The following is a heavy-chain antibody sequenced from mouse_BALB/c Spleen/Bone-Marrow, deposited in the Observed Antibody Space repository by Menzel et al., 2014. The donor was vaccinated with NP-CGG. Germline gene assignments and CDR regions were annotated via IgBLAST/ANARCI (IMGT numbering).Heavy chain of an antibody. J-gene: IGHJ3*01. V-gene: IGHV14-3*02. CDR3: ARGDYGAFAY. CDR2: IDPANGNT. Sequence: EVKLVESGAELVKPGASVKLSCTASGCNIKDTYMHWVKQRPEQGLEWIARIDPANGNTKYDPKFQDKATITADTSSNTAYLQLSSLTSEDTAVYYCARGDYGAFAYWGQGTLVTVSA. CDR1: GCNIKDTY. D-gene: IGHD2-4*01.